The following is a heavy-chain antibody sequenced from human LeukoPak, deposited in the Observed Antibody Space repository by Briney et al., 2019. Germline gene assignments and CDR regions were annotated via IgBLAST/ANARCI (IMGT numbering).Heavy chain of an antibody. V-gene: IGHV4-39*01. Sequence: SETLSLTCSVSGGSISSTTYYWAWIRQPPGKGLEWTGTIYYSGSTYYNPSLKSRVTISVDTSNNQFSLKLRSVTAADTAVYYCARHRGDYDSSGYYWFDPWSQGTLVTVSS. CDR3: ARHRGDYDSSGYYWFDP. CDR2: IYYSGST. CDR1: GGSISSTTYY. J-gene: IGHJ5*02. D-gene: IGHD3-22*01.